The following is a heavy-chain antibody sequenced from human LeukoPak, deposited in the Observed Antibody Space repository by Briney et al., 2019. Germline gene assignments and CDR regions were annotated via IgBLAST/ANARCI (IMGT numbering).Heavy chain of an antibody. V-gene: IGHV3-23*01. CDR3: ARSVAVAGREDF. CDR2: ITGSGGST. J-gene: IGHJ4*02. D-gene: IGHD6-19*01. Sequence: PGGSLRLSCAASGFTFSSYAMSWVRQAPGKGLEWVSGITGSGGSTNYADSVEGRFTISRDNSKNTLYLQMNSLRADDTATYFCARSVAVAGREDFWGQGTLVTVSS. CDR1: GFTFSSYA.